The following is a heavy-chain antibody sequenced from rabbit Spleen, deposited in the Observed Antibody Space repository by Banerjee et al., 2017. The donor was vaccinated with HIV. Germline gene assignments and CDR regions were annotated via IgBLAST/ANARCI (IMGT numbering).Heavy chain of an antibody. D-gene: IGHD1-1*01. J-gene: IGHJ6*01. V-gene: IGHV1S40*01. CDR1: GFSFNSGYD. CDR3: ARDTSSSFSSYGMDL. CDR2: IGAGSSGST. Sequence: LVKPGASLTLTCKASGFSFNSGYDMCWVRQAPGKGLEWIACIGAGSSGSTYSATWAKGRFTISKTSSTTVTLQMTRLTAADTATYFCARDTSSSFSSYGMDLWGPGTLVTVS.